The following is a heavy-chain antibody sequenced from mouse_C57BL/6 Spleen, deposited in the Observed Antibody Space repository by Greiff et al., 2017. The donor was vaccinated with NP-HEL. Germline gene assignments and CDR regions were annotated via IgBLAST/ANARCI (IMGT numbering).Heavy chain of an antibody. D-gene: IGHD2-5*01. CDR3: AIWGYSNLFDY. J-gene: IGHJ2*01. CDR2: IYPSDSET. CDR1: GYTFTSYW. V-gene: IGHV1-61*01. Sequence: VQLQQSGAELVRPGSSVKLSCKASGYTFTSYWMDWVKQRPGQGLEWIGNIYPSDSETHYNQKFKDKATLTVDKSSSTAYMQLSSLTSEDSAVYYCAIWGYSNLFDYWGQGTTLTVSS.